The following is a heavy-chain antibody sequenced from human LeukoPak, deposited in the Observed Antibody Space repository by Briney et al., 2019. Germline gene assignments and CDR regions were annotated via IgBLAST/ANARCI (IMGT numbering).Heavy chain of an antibody. CDR2: IIPISDAT. CDR1: RGTFNNYA. V-gene: IGHV1-69*13. J-gene: IGHJ6*03. D-gene: IGHD2-15*01. Sequence: ASVKVSCKASRGTFNNYAISWVRQAPGQGREWMGGIIPISDATYYAQKFQGRVTITADESTTTAYMELSSLRSEDTAVYYCANHYCSGGSCYNRYYYYYMDVWGKGTTVTVSS. CDR3: ANHYCSGGSCYNRYYYYYMDV.